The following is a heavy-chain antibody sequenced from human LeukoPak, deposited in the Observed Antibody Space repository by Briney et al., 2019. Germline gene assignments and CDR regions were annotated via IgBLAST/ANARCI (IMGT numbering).Heavy chain of an antibody. CDR1: GGTFSSYA. CDR2: IIPIFGTA. J-gene: IGHJ4*02. Sequence: ASVKVSCKASGGTFSSYAISWVRQAPGQGLEWMGGIIPIFGTANYAQKFQGRVTITADESTSTAYMELSSLRSEDTAVYYCARGVHGESLHFDYWGQGTLVTVSS. CDR3: ARGVHGESLHFDY. V-gene: IGHV1-69*13. D-gene: IGHD3-10*01.